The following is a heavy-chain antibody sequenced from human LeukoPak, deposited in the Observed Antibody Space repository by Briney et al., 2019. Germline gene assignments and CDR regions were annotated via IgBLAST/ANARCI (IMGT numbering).Heavy chain of an antibody. CDR3: AKQSAGSAAWYSLHYDF. CDR1: GFTLGSYA. V-gene: IGHV3-23*01. Sequence: GGSLRLSCAASGFTLGSYAMTWVRQAPGRGLEWVSSVDGGGGGTYYADSVKGRFTISRDYSKDTLYLQMNGLRAEDTAVYFCAKQSAGSAAWYSLHYDFWGQGTLVTVSS. D-gene: IGHD6-13*01. CDR2: VDGGGGGT. J-gene: IGHJ4*02.